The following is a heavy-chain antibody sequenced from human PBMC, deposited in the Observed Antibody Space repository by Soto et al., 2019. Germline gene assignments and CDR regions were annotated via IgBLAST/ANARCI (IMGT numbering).Heavy chain of an antibody. Sequence: SETLSLTCAVYGGSFSGYYWSWIRQPPGKGLEWIGEINHSGSTNYNPSLKSRVTIAVDTSKNQFSLKLSSVTAADTAVYYCARGRGVRGVQNAFDIWGQGTMVTVSS. D-gene: IGHD3-10*01. CDR3: ARGRGVRGVQNAFDI. CDR2: INHSGST. J-gene: IGHJ3*02. CDR1: GGSFSGYY. V-gene: IGHV4-34*01.